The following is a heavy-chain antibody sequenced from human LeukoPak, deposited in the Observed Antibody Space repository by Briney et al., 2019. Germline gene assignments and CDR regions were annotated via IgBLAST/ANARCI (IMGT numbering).Heavy chain of an antibody. J-gene: IGHJ4*02. Sequence: GGTLRLSCAASGFSFSSYWMTWVRHAPAKGLEWVANIKEDGSEKYYVDSVKGRFSISRDNAKNSLFLHMNSLRGEDTAVYYCAKGQQRFDYWGQGTLVTVSS. CDR3: AKGQQRFDY. CDR1: GFSFSSYW. CDR2: IKEDGSEK. V-gene: IGHV3-7*04. D-gene: IGHD6-13*01.